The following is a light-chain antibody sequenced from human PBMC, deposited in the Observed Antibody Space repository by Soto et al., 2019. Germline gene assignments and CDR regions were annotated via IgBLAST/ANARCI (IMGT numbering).Light chain of an antibody. J-gene: IGKJ5*01. CDR3: QHRMNWPLS. Sequence: IVLTHSPATLSLSPGERATLSCRASQSVSSYLLWYQQKPGQAPRLLIYDASNRATGIPARFSGSGSETDFTLTISSLEPEDFAVYYCQHRMNWPLSFGQGTRLEI. CDR1: QSVSSY. V-gene: IGKV3-11*01. CDR2: DAS.